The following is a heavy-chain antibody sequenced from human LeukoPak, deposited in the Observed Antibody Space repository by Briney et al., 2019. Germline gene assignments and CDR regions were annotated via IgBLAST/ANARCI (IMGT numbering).Heavy chain of an antibody. CDR1: GFTFSSYA. D-gene: IGHD2-2*01. CDR3: AKSIVVGARFDP. V-gene: IGHV3-23*01. Sequence: SGRSLRLSCAAPGFTFSSYAMSWVRQAPGKGLEWVSAISGSGGSTYYADSVKGRFTISRDNSKNTLYLQMNSLRAEDTAVYYCAKSIVVGARFDPWGQGTLVTVSS. J-gene: IGHJ5*02. CDR2: ISGSGGST.